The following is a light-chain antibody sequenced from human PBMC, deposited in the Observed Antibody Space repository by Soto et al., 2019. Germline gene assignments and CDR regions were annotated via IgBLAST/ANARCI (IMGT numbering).Light chain of an antibody. Sequence: QSVLTQPASVSGSPGQSIAISCTGTSSDVGGFNYVSWFQQRPGKAPKLLIYDVINRPSGVSHRFSGSKSGNTASLTISWLQAEDEADYYCTSYTSSSTYVFGTGTKVTVL. CDR1: SSDVGGFNY. V-gene: IGLV2-14*01. CDR2: DVI. CDR3: TSYTSSSTYV. J-gene: IGLJ1*01.